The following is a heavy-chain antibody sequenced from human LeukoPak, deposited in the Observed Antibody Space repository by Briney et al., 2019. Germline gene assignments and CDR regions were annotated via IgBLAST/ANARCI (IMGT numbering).Heavy chain of an antibody. CDR2: INNGGSNT. CDR1: GFSFGSYW. V-gene: IGHV3-74*01. J-gene: IGHJ5*02. Sequence: GGSLRLSCAASGFSFGSYWMNWVRRPPGKGLVWVSQINNGGSNTNYADSVKGRFTISRDNARNTLYLQMDSLRAEDTAVYYCVRDIQGWFDPWGQGTLVTVSS. CDR3: VRDIQGWFDP.